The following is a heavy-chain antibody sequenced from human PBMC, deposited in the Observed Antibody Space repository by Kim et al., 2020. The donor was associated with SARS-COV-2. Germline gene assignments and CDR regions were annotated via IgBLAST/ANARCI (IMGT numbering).Heavy chain of an antibody. J-gene: IGHJ4*02. Sequence: TNYNPSLKSRVTISVDTSKNQFSLKLSSVTAADTAVYYCARGRWLRYFDYWGQGTLVTVSS. CDR3: ARGRWLRYFDY. CDR2: T. V-gene: IGHV4-34*01. D-gene: IGHD5-12*01.